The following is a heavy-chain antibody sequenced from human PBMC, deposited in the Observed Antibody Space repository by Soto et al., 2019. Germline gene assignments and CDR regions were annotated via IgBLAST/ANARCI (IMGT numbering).Heavy chain of an antibody. D-gene: IGHD6-19*01. CDR1: GGSISSGAYY. Sequence: SETLSLTCTVSGGSISSGAYYWSWIRQHPEKGLEWIGYIYYSGDTYYNPSLKSRITISVDTSKNQFSLNLNSVTAADTAVYYCARALVWRITVAGAVDYWGQGTLVTVSS. CDR2: IYYSGDT. CDR3: ARALVWRITVAGAVDY. J-gene: IGHJ4*02. V-gene: IGHV4-31*03.